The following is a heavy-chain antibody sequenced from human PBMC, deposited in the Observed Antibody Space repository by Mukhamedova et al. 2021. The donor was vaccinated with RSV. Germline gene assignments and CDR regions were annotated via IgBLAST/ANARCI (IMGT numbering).Heavy chain of an antibody. J-gene: IGHJ4*02. V-gene: IGHV3-23*01. CDR3: AKTGGASSNWFLDY. Sequence: TISRDNSKNTLYLQMNSLRAEDTAVYDCAKTGGASSNWFLDYWGQGTLVTVSS. D-gene: IGHD6-13*01.